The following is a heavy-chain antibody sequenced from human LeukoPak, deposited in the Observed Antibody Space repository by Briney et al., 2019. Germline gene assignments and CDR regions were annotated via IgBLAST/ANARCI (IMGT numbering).Heavy chain of an antibody. J-gene: IGHJ4*02. V-gene: IGHV4-39*01. D-gene: IGHD6-13*01. CDR2: IYYSGGT. CDR1: GGSISSSSYY. CDR3: ARIIAAAGRGGDYFDY. Sequence: SETLSLTCTVSGGSISSSSYYWGWIRQPPGKGLEWIGSIYYSGGTYYNPSLKSRVTISVDTSKNQFSLKLSSVTAADTAVYYCARIIAAAGRGGDYFDYWGQGTLVTVSS.